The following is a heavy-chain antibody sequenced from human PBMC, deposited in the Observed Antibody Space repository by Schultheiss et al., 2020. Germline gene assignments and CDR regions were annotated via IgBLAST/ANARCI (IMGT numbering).Heavy chain of an antibody. J-gene: IGHJ4*02. D-gene: IGHD3-10*02. CDR2: ISYDGSKN. CDR1: GFTFSSYA. CDR3: TTDSPDMTMLFAKSY. V-gene: IGHV3-30*04. Sequence: GGSLRLSCAASGFTFSSYAMHWVRQAPGKGLEWVAVISYDGSKNSYADSVKGRFTISRDNSKNTLYLQMNSLKTEDTAVYYCTTDSPDMTMLFAKSYWGQGTRVTVSS.